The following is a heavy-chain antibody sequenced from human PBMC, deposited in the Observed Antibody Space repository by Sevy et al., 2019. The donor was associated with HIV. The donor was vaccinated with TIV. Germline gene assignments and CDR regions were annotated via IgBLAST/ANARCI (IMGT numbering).Heavy chain of an antibody. D-gene: IGHD2-2*03. CDR3: ARGATALDY. CDR1: GDSFSSYY. Sequence: SETLSLTCNVSGDSFSSYYWNWIRQPAGKGLEWIGRIYASGSTNYNPSLKSRVTMSVDRSKNQFSLKLSSVAAADTAVYYCARGATALDYWGQGTLVIVSS. CDR2: IYASGST. V-gene: IGHV4-4*07. J-gene: IGHJ4*02.